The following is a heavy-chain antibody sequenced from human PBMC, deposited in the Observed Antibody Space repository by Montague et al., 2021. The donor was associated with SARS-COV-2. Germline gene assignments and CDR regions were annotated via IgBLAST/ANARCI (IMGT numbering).Heavy chain of an antibody. D-gene: IGHD1-26*01. CDR2: ADFSLKRKN. CDR3: ARTSASSDY. V-gene: IGHV6-1*01. J-gene: IGHJ4*02. Sequence: MAWADFSLKRKNDYAVSVKSRITINPDTSKNQISLQLNSVTPDDTAVYYCARTSASSDYWGQGTLVTVSS.